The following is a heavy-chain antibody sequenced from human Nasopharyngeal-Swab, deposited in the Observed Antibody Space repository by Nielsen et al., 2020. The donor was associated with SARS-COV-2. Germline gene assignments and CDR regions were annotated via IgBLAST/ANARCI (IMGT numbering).Heavy chain of an antibody. D-gene: IGHD3-10*01. CDR1: GGSFSGYY. J-gene: IGHJ6*02. CDR3: ARGRPSLNTYYYGSGSSGASFYYYGMDV. CDR2: INHSGSP. Sequence: SDPLSHICAVYGGSFSGYYWSWLRQPSGKGLEWIGEINHSGSPNYNPSLKSRVTISVDKSKNQFSLRLSSVTAADTAVYYCARGRPSLNTYYYGSGSSGASFYYYGMDVWGQGTTVTVSS. V-gene: IGHV4-34*01.